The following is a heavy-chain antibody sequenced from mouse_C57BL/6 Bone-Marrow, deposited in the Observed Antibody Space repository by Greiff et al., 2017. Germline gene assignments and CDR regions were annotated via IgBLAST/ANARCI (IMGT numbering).Heavy chain of an antibody. V-gene: IGHV1-81*01. CDR3: AREGSYWYFDV. CDR1: GYTFTSYG. Sequence: VKLMESGAELARPGASVKLSCKASGYTFTSYGISWVKQRTGQGLEWIGEIYPRSGNTYYNEKFKGKATLTADKSSSTAYMELRSLTSEDSAVXFCAREGSYWYFDVWGTGTTVTVSS. J-gene: IGHJ1*03. CDR2: IYPRSGNT.